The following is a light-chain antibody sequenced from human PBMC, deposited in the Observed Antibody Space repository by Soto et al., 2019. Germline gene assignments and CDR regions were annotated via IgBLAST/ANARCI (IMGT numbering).Light chain of an antibody. V-gene: IGKV1-39*01. CDR2: AAS. CDR1: QSISRY. CDR3: QQTDSFPRT. Sequence: DLQMTQSPSSLSASVGDRVTITCRASQSISRYLNWYQHKPGKAPKLLIYAASSLQTGVPSRFSGSRSGTDFALTISSLQRDDFATYYCQQTDSFPRTFGQGTKVEMK. J-gene: IGKJ1*01.